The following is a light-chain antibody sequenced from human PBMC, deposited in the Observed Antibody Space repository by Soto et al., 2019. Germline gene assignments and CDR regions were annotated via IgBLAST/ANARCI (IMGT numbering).Light chain of an antibody. CDR2: GAS. CDR1: QSVSSN. V-gene: IGKV3-15*01. J-gene: IGKJ5*01. CDR3: QQYNNWPPN. Sequence: EIGMTQSPATLSVSPGERATLSCRASQSVSSNLAWYQQKPGQAPRILIYGASTRATGIPARFSGSGSGTEFTLTISSLQSEDFAVYYCQQYNNWPPNFGQGTRLEIK.